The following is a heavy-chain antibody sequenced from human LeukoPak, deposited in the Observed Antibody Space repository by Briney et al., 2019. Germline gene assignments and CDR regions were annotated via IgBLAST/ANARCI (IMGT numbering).Heavy chain of an antibody. J-gene: IGHJ6*02. D-gene: IGHD5-12*01. CDR3: ARAGVDIVATIVGSPYYYYGMDV. CDR1: GGSFSGYY. V-gene: IGHV4-34*01. CDR2: INHSGST. Sequence: SSETLSLTCAVYGGSFSGYYWSWIRQPPGKGLEWIGEINHSGSTNYNPSLKSRVTISVDTSKNQFSLKLSSVTAADTAVYYCARAGVDIVATIVGSPYYYYGMDVWGQGTTVTVSS.